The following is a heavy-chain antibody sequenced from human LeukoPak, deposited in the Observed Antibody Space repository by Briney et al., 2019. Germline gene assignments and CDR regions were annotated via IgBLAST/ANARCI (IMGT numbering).Heavy chain of an antibody. CDR2: ISGSGANT. D-gene: IGHD2-2*02. CDR3: SKGKAGYTNPYYFDY. V-gene: IGHV3-23*01. CDR1: GFIFSTYA. J-gene: IGHJ4*02. Sequence: GGSLRLSCAASGFIFSTYAMSWVRQAPGKGLEWVSTISGSGANTYYADSVRGRFTISRDKSKNTLYLHMNSLRAEDTAVYYCSKGKAGYTNPYYFDYWGQGTLVTVSS.